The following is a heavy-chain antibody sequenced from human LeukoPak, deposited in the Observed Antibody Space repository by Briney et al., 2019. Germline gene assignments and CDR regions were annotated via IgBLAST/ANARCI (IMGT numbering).Heavy chain of an antibody. V-gene: IGHV4-39*01. CDR2: IYYSGST. J-gene: IGHJ6*02. CDR3: ARHIAAIPYYYYYGMDV. CDR1: GGSISSSSYY. Sequence: SETLSLTCTVSGGSISSSSYYWGWIRQPTGKGLEWIGSIYYSGSTYYNPSLKSRVTISVDTSKNQFSLKLSSVTAADTAVYYCARHIAAIPYYYYYGMDVWGQGTTVTVSS. D-gene: IGHD2-2*02.